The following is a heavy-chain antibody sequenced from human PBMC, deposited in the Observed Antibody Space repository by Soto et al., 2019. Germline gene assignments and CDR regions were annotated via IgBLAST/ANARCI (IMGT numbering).Heavy chain of an antibody. CDR3: AKDAHPRKNYYMDV. CDR2: ISGSGGST. J-gene: IGHJ6*03. CDR1: GFTFSSYA. V-gene: IGHV3-23*01. Sequence: EVQLLESVGGLVQPGGSLRLSCAASGFTFSSYAMSWFRQAPGKWLEWVSAISGSGGSTYYADSVKGRFTISRDNSKNTLYLQMNRLRAEDTAVYYCAKDAHPRKNYYMDVWGKGTTVTVSS.